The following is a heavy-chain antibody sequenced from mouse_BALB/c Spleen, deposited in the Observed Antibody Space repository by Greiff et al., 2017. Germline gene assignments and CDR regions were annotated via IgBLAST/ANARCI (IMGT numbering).Heavy chain of an antibody. D-gene: IGHD2-1*01. CDR3: ARDGNYGGFAY. J-gene: IGHJ3*01. CDR1: GFNIKDTY. Sequence: EVQLVESGAELVKPGASVKLSCTASGFNIKDTYMHWVKQRPEQGLEWIGRIDPANGNTKYDPKFQGKATITADTSSNTAYLQLSSLTSEDTAVYYCARDGNYGGFAYWGQGTLVTVSA. CDR2: IDPANGNT. V-gene: IGHV14-3*02.